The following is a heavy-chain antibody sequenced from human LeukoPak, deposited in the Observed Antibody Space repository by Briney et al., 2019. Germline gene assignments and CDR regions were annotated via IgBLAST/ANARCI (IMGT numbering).Heavy chain of an antibody. D-gene: IGHD3-9*01. V-gene: IGHV3-7*03. Sequence: GGSLRLSCAASGFSLSSYWMTWVRQAPGKGLEWVANIKQDGSEKNYVDSVKGRFTISRDNAKNSLYLQMNSLKTEDTGVYYCTTALNFDILTGLYQPIAAFDIWGQGTLVTVSS. CDR1: GFSLSSYW. CDR2: IKQDGSEK. CDR3: TTALNFDILTGLYQPIAAFDI. J-gene: IGHJ3*02.